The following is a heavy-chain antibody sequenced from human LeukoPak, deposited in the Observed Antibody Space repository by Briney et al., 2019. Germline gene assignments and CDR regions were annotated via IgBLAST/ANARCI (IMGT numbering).Heavy chain of an antibody. CDR2: ISSSGDDI. J-gene: IGHJ4*02. D-gene: IGHD3-3*01. V-gene: IGHV3-11*01. CDR1: GFTFSDWY. CDR3: VFPVRFPGF. Sequence: GGSLRLSCAASGFTFSDWYMSWIRQAPGKGLEWLSYISSSGDDINYADSVKGRFTISRDNAKNSLYLQMNSLRVEDTAVYYCVFPVRFPGFWGQGTLVTVSS.